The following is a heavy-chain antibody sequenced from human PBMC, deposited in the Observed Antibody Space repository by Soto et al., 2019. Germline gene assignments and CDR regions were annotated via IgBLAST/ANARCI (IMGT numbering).Heavy chain of an antibody. CDR1: GGSISSGGYY. CDR3: ARDQVSFYDGSGYYHYFDY. D-gene: IGHD3-22*01. CDR2: IYYSGST. V-gene: IGHV4-31*03. Sequence: SETLSLTCTVSGGSISSGGYYWSWIRQHPGKGLEWIGYIYYSGSTYYNPSLKSRVTISVDTSKNQFSLKLSSVTAADTAVYYCARDQVSFYDGSGYYHYFDYWGQETLAPVPS. J-gene: IGHJ4*02.